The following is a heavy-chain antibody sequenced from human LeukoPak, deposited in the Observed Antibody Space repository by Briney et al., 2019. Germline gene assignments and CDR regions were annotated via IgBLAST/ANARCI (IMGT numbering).Heavy chain of an antibody. J-gene: IGHJ4*02. V-gene: IGHV7-4-1*02. D-gene: IGHD3-10*01. CDR3: ARDRYYYGSGSYYKTIDY. CDR1: GYTFTTYA. CDR2: INTNTGNP. Sequence: ASVRVSCKASGYTFTTYAMNWVRQAPGQGLEWMGWINTNTGNPTYAQGFTGRFVFSLDTSVSTAYLQISSLKAEDTAVYYCARDRYYYGSGSYYKTIDYWGQGTLVTVSS.